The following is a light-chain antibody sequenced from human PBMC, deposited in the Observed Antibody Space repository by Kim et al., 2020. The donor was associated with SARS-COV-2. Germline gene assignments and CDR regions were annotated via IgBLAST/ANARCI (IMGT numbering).Light chain of an antibody. Sequence: AYVGDRVTITRRASQDIRNDLGWYEQNPGRDPKRLIYGASSLQSGVPSRFSGSGSGTEFTLTISGVQPEDFATYFCLQHSTYPITFGQGTRLEIK. CDR2: GAS. CDR1: QDIRND. CDR3: LQHSTYPIT. V-gene: IGKV1-17*01. J-gene: IGKJ5*01.